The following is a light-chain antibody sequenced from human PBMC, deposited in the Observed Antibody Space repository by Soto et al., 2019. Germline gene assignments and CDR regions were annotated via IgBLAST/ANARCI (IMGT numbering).Light chain of an antibody. V-gene: IGKV1-27*01. CDR2: AAS. J-gene: IGKJ3*01. CDR1: QGISND. CDR3: QTYNSAPFT. Sequence: DIQMTQSPSSLSASVGDRVTITCQASQGISNDLAWYQQKPGKVPKLLIYAASALQSGVPSRFSGSGSGTDFTLSISSQQPEDVATYFCQTYNSAPFTFGPGTKVNVK.